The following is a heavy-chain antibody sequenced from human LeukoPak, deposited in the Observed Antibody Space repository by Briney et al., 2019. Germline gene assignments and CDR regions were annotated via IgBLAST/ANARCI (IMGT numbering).Heavy chain of an antibody. J-gene: IGHJ3*02. Sequence: ASVKVSCKASGYTFTTYYMHWVRQAPGQGLEWMGIINPSGGSTGYSQMFQGRVTMTRDTSTSTVYMELSSLRSEDTAVYYCARHGAGDKGAFDIWGQGTMVTVSS. D-gene: IGHD7-27*01. CDR1: GYTFTTYY. V-gene: IGHV1-46*01. CDR2: INPSGGST. CDR3: ARHGAGDKGAFDI.